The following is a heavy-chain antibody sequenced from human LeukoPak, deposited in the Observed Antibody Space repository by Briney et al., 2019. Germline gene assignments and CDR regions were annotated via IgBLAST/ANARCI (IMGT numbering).Heavy chain of an antibody. CDR3: VSALVAGTTH. J-gene: IGHJ4*02. V-gene: IGHV3-23*01. Sequence: GGSLRLSCAASGFAFSNYAMAWVRQAPGKEPEWVSVITGGGADTYQIDSVKGRFTISRDNAKNSLSLQMDSLRAEDTAVYYCVSALVAGTTHWGQGTLVTVSS. CDR1: GFAFSNYA. CDR2: ITGGGADT. D-gene: IGHD6-19*01.